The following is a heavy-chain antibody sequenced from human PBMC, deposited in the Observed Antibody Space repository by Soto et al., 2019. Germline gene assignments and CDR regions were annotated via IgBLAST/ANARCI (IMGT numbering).Heavy chain of an antibody. J-gene: IGHJ6*02. D-gene: IGHD3-16*01. CDR3: ARGGNHGMDV. CDR2: ISYDGSNK. CDR1: GFTFSSYA. V-gene: IGHV3-30-3*01. Sequence: QVQLVESGGGVVQPGRSLRLSCAASGFTFSSYAMHWVRQAPGKGLEWVAVISYDGSNKYYADSVKGRFTISRDNSKNTLYLQMNSLRAEDTAVYYCARGGNHGMDVWGQGTTVTVSS.